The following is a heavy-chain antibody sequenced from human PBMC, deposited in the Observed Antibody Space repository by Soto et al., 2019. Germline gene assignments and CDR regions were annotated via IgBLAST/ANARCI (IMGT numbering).Heavy chain of an antibody. V-gene: IGHV4-31*03. D-gene: IGHD5-12*01. J-gene: IGHJ4*02. CDR3: ARSDIVATTMIDY. CDR1: GGSISSGGYY. CDR2: IYYSGST. Sequence: PSETLSLTCTVSGGSISSGGYYWSWIRQHPGKGLEWIGYIYYSGSTYYNPSLKSRVTISVDTSKNQFSLKLSSVTAADTAVYYCARSDIVATTMIDYWGQGTLVTVSS.